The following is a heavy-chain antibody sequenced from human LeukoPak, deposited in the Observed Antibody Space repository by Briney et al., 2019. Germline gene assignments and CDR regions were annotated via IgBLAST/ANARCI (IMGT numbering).Heavy chain of an antibody. CDR3: ARHLTLGMDTTKSVYYFDY. CDR2: IYPGDSDT. V-gene: IGHV5-51*01. D-gene: IGHD5-18*01. J-gene: IGHJ4*02. Sequence: GESLHITCKGSPLTVISYAGGGRRQMPGKGLECMRIIYPGDSDTRYSPSFQGQVTISADKSISTAYLQWSSLKASDTVMNYGARHLTLGMDTTKSVYYFDYWGQGTLVTVSS. CDR1: PLTVISYA.